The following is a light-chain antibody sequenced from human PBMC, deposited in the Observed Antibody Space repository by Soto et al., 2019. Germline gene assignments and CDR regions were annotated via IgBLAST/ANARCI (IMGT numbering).Light chain of an antibody. CDR1: QSVSNNY. Sequence: EIMLKQSPGTLSLSPGERATLSCRASQSVSNNYLAWYQQKPGQAPRLLIYGASDRATGIPDRFSGSGSGTEFNLTISSLQSEDFGVYFCQQYDDWLRLTFGGGTKV. CDR3: QQYDDWLRLT. V-gene: IGKV3-20*01. CDR2: GAS. J-gene: IGKJ4*01.